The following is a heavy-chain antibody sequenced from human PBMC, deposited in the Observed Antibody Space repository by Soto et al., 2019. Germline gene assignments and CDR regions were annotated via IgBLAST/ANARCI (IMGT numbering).Heavy chain of an antibody. J-gene: IGHJ3*02. D-gene: IGHD3-22*01. Sequence: ASVKVSCKASGGTFSSYAISWVRQAPGQGLEWMGGIIPILGTANYAQKFKGRGTITADESTSTAYMELSSLRSEDTAVYYCARDYYDSSGYPPNHYDAFDIWGQGTMVTVSS. CDR2: IIPILGTA. CDR1: GGTFSSYA. V-gene: IGHV1-69*13. CDR3: ARDYYDSSGYPPNHYDAFDI.